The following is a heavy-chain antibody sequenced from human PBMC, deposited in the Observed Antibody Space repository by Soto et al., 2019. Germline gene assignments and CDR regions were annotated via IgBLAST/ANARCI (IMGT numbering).Heavy chain of an antibody. V-gene: IGHV3-30-3*01. J-gene: IGHJ4*02. CDR2: ISYDGSNK. CDR1: GFTFSSYA. D-gene: IGHD2-15*01. CDR3: ARVGYCSGGSCYSAPQLWLPDPHFDY. Sequence: QVQLVESGGGVVQPGRSLRLSCAASGFTFSSYAMHWVRQAPGKGLEWVAVISYDGSNKYYADSMKGRFTISRDNYKNPLYLQMNSLRAEDKAVYYCARVGYCSGGSCYSAPQLWLPDPHFDYWGQGTLVTVSS.